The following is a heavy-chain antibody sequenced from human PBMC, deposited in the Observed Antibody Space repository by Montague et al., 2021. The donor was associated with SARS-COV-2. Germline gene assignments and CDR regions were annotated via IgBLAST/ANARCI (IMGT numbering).Heavy chain of an antibody. V-gene: IGHV4-39*01. J-gene: IGHJ4*02. D-gene: IGHD2-2*01. CDR1: GGSISSESYF. Sequence: SETLSLTCTVSGGSISSESYFWVWFRQPPGKGLEWIGTLYFSGSTYYDPSLKSRVTISVDTSKNQFSLKLSSVTAADTAVYYCVNYCSSTNCVGYWGQGTLVTVSS. CDR3: VNYCSSTNCVGY. CDR2: LYFSGST.